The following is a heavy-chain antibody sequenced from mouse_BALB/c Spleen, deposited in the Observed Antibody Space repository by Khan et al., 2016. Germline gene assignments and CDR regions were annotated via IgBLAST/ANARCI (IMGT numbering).Heavy chain of an antibody. CDR3: ARRVRWYFDV. J-gene: IGHJ1*01. Sequence: QIQLVQSGPELKKPGETVKISCKAAGYTFTDYSMHWVKQAPGKGLKWMGWSNTTTGEPTYADDFRGRFAFSLETSASTASLQINNLKNEDTATYLCARRVRWYFDVWGAGTTVTVSS. CDR2: SNTTTGEP. V-gene: IGHV9-2-1*01. CDR1: GYTFTDYS. D-gene: IGHD2-14*01.